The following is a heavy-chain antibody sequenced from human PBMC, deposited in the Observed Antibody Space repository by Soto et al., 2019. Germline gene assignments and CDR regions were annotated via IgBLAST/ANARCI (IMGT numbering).Heavy chain of an antibody. V-gene: IGHV1-2*02. CDR1: GYTFTGYY. CDR3: ARPPGYISDWYYFDL. D-gene: IGHD6-19*01. J-gene: IGHJ4*02. Sequence: ASVKVSCKASGYTFTGYYMHWVLQAPGHGFEWMGRISPKSGGTNYAQKFQGRVTMTWDTSLNTAYMELSSLISEDTAVYYCARPPGYISDWYYFDLWGQGTLVTVSS. CDR2: ISPKSGGT.